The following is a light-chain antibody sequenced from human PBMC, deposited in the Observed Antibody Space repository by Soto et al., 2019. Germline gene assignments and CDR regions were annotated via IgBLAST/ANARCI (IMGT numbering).Light chain of an antibody. J-gene: IGKJ1*01. CDR3: QQYGSSPPTWT. V-gene: IGKV3-20*01. CDR1: QRHSTF. CDR2: XAY. Sequence: ALTQSPATVSLSPGERASLSCRASQRHSTFLSWYQLKPGQAPRLILXXAYXRATGIPARFSGSGSGTDFTLTISRLEPEDFALDSCQQYGSSPPTWTFGQGTKVDIK.